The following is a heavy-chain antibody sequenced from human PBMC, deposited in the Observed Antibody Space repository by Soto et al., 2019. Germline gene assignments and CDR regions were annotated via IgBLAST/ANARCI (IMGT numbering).Heavy chain of an antibody. D-gene: IGHD6-13*01. V-gene: IGHV3-21*01. Sequence: GGSLRLSCAASEFTISSYSMNWVRQAPGKGLEWVSSISSSRSYIYYADSVKGRFTISRDNAKNSLYLHMNRLRAEDTAVYYCARGMAAGAAFDIWGQGTMVTVSS. J-gene: IGHJ3*02. CDR2: ISSSRSYI. CDR1: EFTISSYS. CDR3: ARGMAAGAAFDI.